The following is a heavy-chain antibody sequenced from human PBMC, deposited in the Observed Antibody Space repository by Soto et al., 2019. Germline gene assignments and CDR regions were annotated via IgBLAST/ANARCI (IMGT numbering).Heavy chain of an antibody. J-gene: IGHJ4*02. CDR3: ARTELSLIYFDY. V-gene: IGHV1-69*13. Sequence: GASVKVSCKASGGTFSSYAISWVRQAPGQGLEWMGGIIPIFGTANYAQKFQGRVTITADESTSTAYMELSSLRSEDTAVYCCARTELSLIYFDYWGQGTLVTVS. CDR2: IIPIFGTA. D-gene: IGHD3-16*02. CDR1: GGTFSSYA.